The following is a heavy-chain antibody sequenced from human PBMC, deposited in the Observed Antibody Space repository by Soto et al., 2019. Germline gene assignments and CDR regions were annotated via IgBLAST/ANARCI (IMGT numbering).Heavy chain of an antibody. CDR2: IDYSGST. J-gene: IGHJ3*02. V-gene: IGHV4-59*01. CDR3: ARARRSSGRIETSDI. D-gene: IGHD1-26*01. Sequence: SEPLSLPCTVSGGSIGTYYWSWIRQPPGKGLEWIGYIDYSGSTNCNPALKSRVTISVDTSKNQFSLKLSSVTAADTAVYFCARARRSSGRIETSDIWGQGTMVTVSS. CDR1: GGSIGTYY.